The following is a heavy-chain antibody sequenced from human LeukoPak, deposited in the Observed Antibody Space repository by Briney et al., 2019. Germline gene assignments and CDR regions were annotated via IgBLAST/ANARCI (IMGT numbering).Heavy chain of an antibody. V-gene: IGHV3-48*02. Sequence: PGGSLRLSCAAPGFTFSSYSMNWVRQAPGKGLEWVSYISSSKTIYYADSVKGRFTISRDNAKNSLYLQMNSLRDEDSAVYYCARDQGIFDYWGQGTLVTVSS. J-gene: IGHJ4*02. CDR1: GFTFSSYS. CDR3: ARDQGIFDY. CDR2: ISSSKTI.